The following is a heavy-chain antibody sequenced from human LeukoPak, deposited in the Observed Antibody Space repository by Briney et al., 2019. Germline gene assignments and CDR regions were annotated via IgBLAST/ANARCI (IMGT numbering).Heavy chain of an antibody. Sequence: SETLSLTCTVSGGSISNYYWSWIRQPPGKGLEWIGYIYYSGSTNYNPSLKSRVTISVDTSKNQFSLRLSSVTAADTAVYYCAREQWLIGGYFQHWGQGTLVTVSS. CDR3: AREQWLIGGYFQH. J-gene: IGHJ1*01. D-gene: IGHD6-19*01. CDR2: IYYSGST. V-gene: IGHV4-59*01. CDR1: GGSISNYY.